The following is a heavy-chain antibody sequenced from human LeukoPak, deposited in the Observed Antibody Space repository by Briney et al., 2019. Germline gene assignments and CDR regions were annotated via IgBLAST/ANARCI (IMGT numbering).Heavy chain of an antibody. D-gene: IGHD6-19*01. Sequence: GGSLRLSCAASGFTFSSYSMNWVRQAPGKGLEWVSSISSSSYIYYADSVKGRFTISRDNAKNSLYLQMNSLRAEDTAVYYCARDERSTGFIWFDPWGQGTLVTVSS. CDR3: ARDERSTGFIWFDP. CDR2: ISSSSYI. J-gene: IGHJ5*02. V-gene: IGHV3-21*01. CDR1: GFTFSSYS.